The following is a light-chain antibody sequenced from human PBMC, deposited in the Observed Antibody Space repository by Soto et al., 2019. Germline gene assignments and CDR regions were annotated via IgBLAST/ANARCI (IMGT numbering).Light chain of an antibody. CDR2: EVT. V-gene: IGLV2-14*01. J-gene: IGLJ7*01. CDR1: SSDVGGYNF. Sequence: QSVLTQPASVSGSPGQSITISCTGTSSDVGGYNFVSWYQLLPGKAPKLIIYEVTYRPSGVSDRFSGSKSGNTASLTISGLQAEDEADYYCSSYATNSRLFGGGTQLTIL. CDR3: SSYATNSRL.